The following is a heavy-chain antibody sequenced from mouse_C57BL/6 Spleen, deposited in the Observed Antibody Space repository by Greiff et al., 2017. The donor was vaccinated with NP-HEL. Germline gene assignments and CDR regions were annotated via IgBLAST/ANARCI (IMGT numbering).Heavy chain of an antibody. V-gene: IGHV1-69*01. CDR2: IDPSDSYT. J-gene: IGHJ2*01. Sequence: QVHVKQPGAELVMPGASVKLSCKASGYTFTSYWMHWVKQRPGQGLEWIGEIDPSDSYTNYNQKFKGKSTLTVDKSSSTAYMQLSSLTSEDSAVYYCARGPIFDYWGQGTTLTVSS. CDR3: ARGPIFDY. CDR1: GYTFTSYW.